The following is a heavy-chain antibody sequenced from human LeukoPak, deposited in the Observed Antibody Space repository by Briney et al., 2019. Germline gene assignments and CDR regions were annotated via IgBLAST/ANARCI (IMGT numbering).Heavy chain of an antibody. D-gene: IGHD6-19*01. V-gene: IGHV1-2*02. CDR3: ARYLRGSGWYFRWDFDY. CDR1: GYTFTGYY. CDR2: ITPNSGGT. Sequence: ASVKVFCKASGYTFTGYYMHWARHAPGQGLEWMGWITPNSGGTNYAQKFQGRVTMTRDTSISTAYMERSRLRSGDTAVYSGARYLRGSGWYFRWDFDYWGEGTLVTVSS. J-gene: IGHJ4*02.